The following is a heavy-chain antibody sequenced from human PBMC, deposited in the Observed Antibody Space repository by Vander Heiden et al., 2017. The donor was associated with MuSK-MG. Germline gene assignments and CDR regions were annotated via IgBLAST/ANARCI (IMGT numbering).Heavy chain of an antibody. V-gene: IGHV4-34*01. CDR1: GGSFSGYY. Sequence: QVQLQQWGAGRLKPSETLSLTCAVYGGSFSGYYWSWIRQPPGKGLEWIGEINHSGSTNYNPSLKSRVTISVDTSKNQFSLKLSSVTAADTAVYYCARSAKRGYSYGYSFHDQATYYFDYWGQGTLVTVSS. CDR2: INHSGST. D-gene: IGHD5-18*01. J-gene: IGHJ4*02. CDR3: ARSAKRGYSYGYSFHDQATYYFDY.